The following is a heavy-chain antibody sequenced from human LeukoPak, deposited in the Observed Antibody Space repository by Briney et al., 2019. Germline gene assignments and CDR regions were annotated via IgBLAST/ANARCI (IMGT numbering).Heavy chain of an antibody. CDR3: ARDGVLRYFDYYYYYMDV. CDR1: GFSLSSYA. Sequence: GGSLRLSCAASGFSLSSYAMSWVRQAPGKGLEWVSAISSTDAGTYHADSVRGRFTISRDNAKNSLFLQMNSLRAEDTAVYYCARDGVLRYFDYYYYYMDVWGKGTTVTISS. J-gene: IGHJ6*03. D-gene: IGHD3-9*01. V-gene: IGHV3-23*01. CDR2: ISSTDAGT.